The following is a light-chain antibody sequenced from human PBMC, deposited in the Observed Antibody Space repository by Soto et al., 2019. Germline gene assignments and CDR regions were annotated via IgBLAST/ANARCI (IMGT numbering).Light chain of an antibody. CDR1: QSVISN. CDR2: GEC. Sequence: EISMTQSPATLSVSPGERATLSCRASQSVISNVAWYAQKPAQAPSLIIYGECNRATGIRARYSGSGSGTEFALTITSLKFEDLAVYYCQQYHNWRPWIAFGQGTRLEIK. V-gene: IGKV3-15*01. J-gene: IGKJ5*01. CDR3: QQYHNWRPWIA.